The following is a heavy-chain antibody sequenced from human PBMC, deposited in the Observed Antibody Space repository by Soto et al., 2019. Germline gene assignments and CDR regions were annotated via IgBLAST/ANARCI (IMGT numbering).Heavy chain of an antibody. V-gene: IGHV3-11*01. CDR2: ISSSGSTI. CDR3: ARVGPPSDV. CDR1: GGSFSGYY. J-gene: IGHJ6*02. Sequence: LSLTCAFYGGSFSGYYMSWIRQAPGKGLEWVSHISSSGSTIYYADSVKGRFTISRDNAKNSLYLQMNSLRAEDTAVYYCARVGPPSDVWGQGTTVTVSS.